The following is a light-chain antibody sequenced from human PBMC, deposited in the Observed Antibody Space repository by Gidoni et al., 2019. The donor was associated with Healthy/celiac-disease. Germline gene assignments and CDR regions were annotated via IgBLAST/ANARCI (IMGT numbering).Light chain of an antibody. J-gene: IGLJ3*02. CDR3: QAWDSSTAV. V-gene: IGLV3-1*01. CDR1: KLGDKY. Sequence: SYELTQPPSVSVSPGQTASITCSGDKLGDKYACWYQQKPGQSPVLVIYQDSKRPSGIPERFSGSNSGNTATLTISGTQAMDEADYYCQAWDSSTAVFGGGTKLXV. CDR2: QDS.